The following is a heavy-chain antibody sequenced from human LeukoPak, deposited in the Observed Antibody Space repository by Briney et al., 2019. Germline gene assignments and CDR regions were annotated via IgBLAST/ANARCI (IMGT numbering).Heavy chain of an antibody. CDR3: ARGLVWYYGSRVYGMDV. CDR1: GYTLTSYG. CDR2: ISANNGNP. V-gene: IGHV1-18*01. J-gene: IGHJ6*02. D-gene: IGHD3-10*01. Sequence: ASVKVSRKASGYTLTSYGISWVRQAPGQGLEWMGWISANNGNPNYAQKLQGRVTMTTDTSPSTAYRELRSLRSDDTAAYYCARGLVWYYGSRVYGMDVWGQGTTVTVSS.